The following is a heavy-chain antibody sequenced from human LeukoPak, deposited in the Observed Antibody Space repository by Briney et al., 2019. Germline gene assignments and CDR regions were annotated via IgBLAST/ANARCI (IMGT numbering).Heavy chain of an antibody. CDR3: ARGWFGELLFVGYNWFDP. CDR2: IYYSGST. CDR1: GGSISSSSYY. Sequence: SETLSLTCTVSGGSISSSSYYWGWIRQPPGKGLEWIGSIYYSGSTNYNPSLKSRVTISVDTSKNQFSLKLSSVTAADTAVYYCARGWFGELLFVGYNWFDPWGQGTLVTVSS. V-gene: IGHV4-39*07. J-gene: IGHJ5*02. D-gene: IGHD3-10*01.